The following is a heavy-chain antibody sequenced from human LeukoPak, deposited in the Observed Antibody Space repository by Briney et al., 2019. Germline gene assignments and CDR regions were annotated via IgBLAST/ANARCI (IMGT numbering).Heavy chain of an antibody. CDR2: ISSSRSYI. J-gene: IGHJ4*02. Sequence: GGSLRLSRAASGFTFSSYSMNWLRQAPGKGLEWVSTISSSRSYIYYADSVKGHFTISRDNAKNSLYLQMNSLRAEDTAVYCGARGADYGSGPSDYWGEGTLVTVSS. CDR1: GFTFSSYS. CDR3: ARGADYGSGPSDY. D-gene: IGHD3-10*01. V-gene: IGHV3-21*01.